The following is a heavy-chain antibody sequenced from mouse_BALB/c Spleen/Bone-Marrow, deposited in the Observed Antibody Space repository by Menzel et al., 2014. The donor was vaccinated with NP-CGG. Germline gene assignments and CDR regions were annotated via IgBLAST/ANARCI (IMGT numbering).Heavy chain of an antibody. V-gene: IGHV5-9-3*01. J-gene: IGHJ1*01. CDR1: GFTFSTHA. CDR3: ARPRMITTYFDV. CDR2: INTGGTYI. D-gene: IGHD2-4*01. Sequence: EVQGVESGGGLVKPGGSLKLSCAASGFTFSTHAMSWVRQTPEKRLEWVATINTGGTYIYYADSMKCRFTISRDNAKDTLYLQMSSLRSEDTAMFYCARPRMITTYFDVWGAGTTVTVSS.